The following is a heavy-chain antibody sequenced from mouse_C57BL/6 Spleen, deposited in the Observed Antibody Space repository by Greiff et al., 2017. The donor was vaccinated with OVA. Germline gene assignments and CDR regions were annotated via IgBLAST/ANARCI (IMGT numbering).Heavy chain of an antibody. CDR1: GYTFTDYE. CDR2: IDPETGGT. D-gene: IGHD1-1*01. Sequence: QVQLKESGAELVRPGASVTLSCKASGYTFTDYEMHWVKQTPVHGLEWIGAIDPETGGTAYNQKFKGKAILTADKSSSTAYMELRSLTSEDSAVYYCITGYYGSSYDYAMDYWGQGTSVTVSS. J-gene: IGHJ4*01. CDR3: ITGYYGSSYDYAMDY. V-gene: IGHV1-15*01.